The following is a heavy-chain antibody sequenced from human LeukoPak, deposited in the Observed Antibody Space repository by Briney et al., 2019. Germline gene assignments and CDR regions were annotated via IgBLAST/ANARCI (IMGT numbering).Heavy chain of an antibody. V-gene: IGHV3-23*01. D-gene: IGHD3-22*01. Sequence: GGSLRLSCAASGFTFRGYVMSWVRQSPGEGLEWVSFITAAGGVTNYAASVKGRFTISRDNSKNTLYLQMNGLRAEDTAVYYCARHYYDRSGYFYLFDHWGQGALVTVSS. J-gene: IGHJ4*02. CDR2: ITAAGGVT. CDR3: ARHYYDRSGYFYLFDH. CDR1: GFTFRGYV.